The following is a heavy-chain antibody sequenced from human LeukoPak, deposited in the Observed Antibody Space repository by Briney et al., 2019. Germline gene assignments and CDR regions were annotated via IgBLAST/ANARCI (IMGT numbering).Heavy chain of an antibody. CDR3: ARVIRAALGKGYFDY. V-gene: IGHV3-23*01. CDR1: GFIFSTYA. D-gene: IGHD6-13*01. Sequence: GGSLRLSCATSGFIFSTYALSWVRRAPGKGLEWASSVSGSGGSTYHADSVKGRFTISRDSSKNTLYLQMNSLRAEDTAIYYCARVIRAALGKGYFDYWGQGTLVTVSS. J-gene: IGHJ4*02. CDR2: VSGSGGST.